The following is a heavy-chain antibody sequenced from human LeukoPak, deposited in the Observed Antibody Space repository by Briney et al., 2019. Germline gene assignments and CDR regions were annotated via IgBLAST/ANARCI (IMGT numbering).Heavy chain of an antibody. J-gene: IGHJ4*02. CDR2: ISWNSGSI. V-gene: IGHV3-9*01. Sequence: PGGSLRLSCAASGFTFDDYSMHWVRQAPGRGLEWVSGISWNSGSIGYADSVKGRFTISRDNAKNSLYLQMNSLRAEDTALYYCAKDRGYSGYDRAFDYWGQGTLVTVSS. D-gene: IGHD5-12*01. CDR1: GFTFDDYS. CDR3: AKDRGYSGYDRAFDY.